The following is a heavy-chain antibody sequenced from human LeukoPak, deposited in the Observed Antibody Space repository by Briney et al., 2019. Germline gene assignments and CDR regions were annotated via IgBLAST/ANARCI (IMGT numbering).Heavy chain of an antibody. CDR3: ARVRAPGAVAGKYYYYYYMDV. D-gene: IGHD6-19*01. CDR2: IYYSGST. J-gene: IGHJ6*03. Sequence: DPSETLSLTCTVSGNSISSGDNYWSWIRQPAGKGLEWIGYIYYSGSTNYNPSLKSRVTISVDTSKNQFSLKLSAVTAADTAVYYCARVRAPGAVAGKYYYYYYMDVWGKGTTVTVSS. V-gene: IGHV4-61*10. CDR1: GNSISSGDNY.